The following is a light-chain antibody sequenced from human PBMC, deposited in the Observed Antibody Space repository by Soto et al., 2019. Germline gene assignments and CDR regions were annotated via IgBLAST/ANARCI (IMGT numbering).Light chain of an antibody. Sequence: SSELSQPPSVSVSPGQTATITCSGDGLGNKFVCWYQHKPGQSPVLVIYQDYKRPAGIPERFSGSNSGNTATLTISGTQAMDEADYYCQAWDSSSVVFGGGTKVTVL. CDR3: QAWDSSSVV. V-gene: IGLV3-1*01. J-gene: IGLJ3*02. CDR2: QDY. CDR1: GLGNKF.